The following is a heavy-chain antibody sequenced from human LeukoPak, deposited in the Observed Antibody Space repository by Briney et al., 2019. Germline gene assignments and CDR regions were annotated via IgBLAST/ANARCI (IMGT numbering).Heavy chain of an antibody. D-gene: IGHD5-12*01. J-gene: IGHJ4*02. V-gene: IGHV1-46*01. CDR2: INPGGGNT. CDR3: TREKIGSGYDQDLDY. Sequence: ASVKVSCKASGYTFTNYYMHWVRQAPGQGLEWMGLINPGGGNTNYAQNFQGRVTMTSDTSISTAYMELSSLRSDDTALYYCTREKIGSGYDQDLDYWGQGTMVTVSS. CDR1: GYTFTNYY.